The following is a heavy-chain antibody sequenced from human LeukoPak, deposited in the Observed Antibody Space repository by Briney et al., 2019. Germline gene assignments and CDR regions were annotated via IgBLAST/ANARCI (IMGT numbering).Heavy chain of an antibody. CDR2: ISGSGGST. V-gene: IGHV3-23*01. D-gene: IGHD6-13*01. CDR1: GXTFSSYA. Sequence: PGGSLRLSCAASGXTFSSYAMSWVRQAPGKGLEWVSAISGSGGSTYYADSVKGRSTISRDNSKSTLYLQMNSLRAEDTAVYCCAKDPDSSSWYVDYWGQGTLVTVSS. J-gene: IGHJ4*02. CDR3: AKDPDSSSWYVDY.